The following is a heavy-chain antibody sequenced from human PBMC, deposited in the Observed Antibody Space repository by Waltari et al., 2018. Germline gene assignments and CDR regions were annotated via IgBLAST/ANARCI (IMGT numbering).Heavy chain of an antibody. Sequence: QLQLQESGPGLVKPSETLSLTCTVSGGSISSSRYYWGWIRQPPGQGLEWIGSIFCSGRTYYNPSLKGRVAMSVDTSKTQFSLRLTSVTAADTAVYYCARLDNYDSGSYGFDWWGQGTLVTVSS. V-gene: IGHV4-39*01. CDR1: GGSISSSRYY. J-gene: IGHJ4*02. CDR2: IFCSGRT. CDR3: ARLDNYDSGSYGFDW. D-gene: IGHD3-10*01.